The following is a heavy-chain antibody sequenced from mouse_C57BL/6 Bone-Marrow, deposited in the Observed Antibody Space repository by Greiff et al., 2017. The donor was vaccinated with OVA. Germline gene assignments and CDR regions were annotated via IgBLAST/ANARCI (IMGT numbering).Heavy chain of an antibody. J-gene: IGHJ2*01. CDR2: IDPSDSYP. D-gene: IGHD1-1*01. CDR3: AGATVVATPFDY. Sequence: QVQLQQPGAELVRPGTSVKLSCKASGYTFTSYWMHWVKQRPGQGLEWIGVIDPSDSYPNYNQKFKGKAPLTVDTSSSTAYMQLSSLTSEDSAVYYCAGATVVATPFDYWGQGTTLTVSS. V-gene: IGHV1-59*01. CDR1: GYTFTSYW.